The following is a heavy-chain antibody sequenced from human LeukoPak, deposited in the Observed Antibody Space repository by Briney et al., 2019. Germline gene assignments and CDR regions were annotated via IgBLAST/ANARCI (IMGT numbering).Heavy chain of an antibody. CDR1: GGSVSSTEFY. CDR2: IYYTGST. D-gene: IGHD3-9*01. Sequence: PSETLSLTCTVSGGSVSSTEFYWGWIRQPPGKGLQWIGNIYYTGSTYYNPSLNSRVAMSVDTSQNQFSLKMASVTAADTAVHYCARLSKGRYFDYIFDNWGQGTLVTVSS. J-gene: IGHJ4*02. CDR3: ARLSKGRYFDYIFDN. V-gene: IGHV4-39*01.